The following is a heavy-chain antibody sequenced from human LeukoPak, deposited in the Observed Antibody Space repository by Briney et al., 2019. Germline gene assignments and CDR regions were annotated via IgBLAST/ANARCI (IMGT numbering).Heavy chain of an antibody. Sequence: GASAKVSCKASGYTFTSYGISWVRQAPGQGLEWMGWISAYNGDTNYAQKLQGRVTMTTDTSTSTAYMELRSLRSDDTAVYYCARGGPAPHRITLIVVASSTDAFDIWGQGTMVTVSS. J-gene: IGHJ3*02. V-gene: IGHV1-18*01. CDR1: GYTFTSYG. CDR3: ARGGPAPHRITLIVVASSTDAFDI. CDR2: ISAYNGDT. D-gene: IGHD3-22*01.